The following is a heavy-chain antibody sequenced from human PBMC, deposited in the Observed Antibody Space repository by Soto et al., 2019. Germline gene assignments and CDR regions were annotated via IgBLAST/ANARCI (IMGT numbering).Heavy chain of an antibody. J-gene: IGHJ6*02. CDR2: INHSGST. CDR1: GGSFSGYY. Sequence: SETLSLTCAVYGGSFSGYYWSWIRQPPGKGLEWIGEINHSGSTNYNPSLKSRVTISVDTSKNQFSLKLSSVTAADTAVYYCARGDAAAGTGYYYYYGMDVWGQGTTVTV. CDR3: ARGDAAAGTGYYYYYGMDV. D-gene: IGHD6-13*01. V-gene: IGHV4-34*01.